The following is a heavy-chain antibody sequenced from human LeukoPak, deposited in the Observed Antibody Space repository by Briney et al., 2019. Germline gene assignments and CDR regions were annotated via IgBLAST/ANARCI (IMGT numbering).Heavy chain of an antibody. J-gene: IGHJ4*02. CDR3: AKDAVRAVYCSGSGCSTYDY. D-gene: IGHD2-15*01. CDR1: GFTFSSYA. CDR2: ITGSGGST. Sequence: PGGSLRLSCAAPGFTFSSYAMSWVRQAPGKGLEWVSFITGSGGSTYYVDSVKGRFTISRDNSKNTLYLQMNSLRAEDTAIYYCAKDAVRAVYCSGSGCSTYDYWGQGTLVTVSS. V-gene: IGHV3-23*01.